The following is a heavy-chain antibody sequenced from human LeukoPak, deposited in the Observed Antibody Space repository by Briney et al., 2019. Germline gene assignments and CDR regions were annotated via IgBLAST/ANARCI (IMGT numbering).Heavy chain of an antibody. CDR3: AKDRGRYYDSSGYYWGYYFDS. CDR2: ISGSGGST. J-gene: IGHJ4*02. D-gene: IGHD3-22*01. V-gene: IGHV3-23*01. CDR1: GFTFSSCV. Sequence: GGSLRLSCAASGFTFSSCVVTWVRQAPGKGLEWVSAISGSGGSTFYADSVKGRFTISRDNSKNTLYLQMSGLRAEDTAVYYCAKDRGRYYDSSGYYWGYYFDSWGQGILVTVST.